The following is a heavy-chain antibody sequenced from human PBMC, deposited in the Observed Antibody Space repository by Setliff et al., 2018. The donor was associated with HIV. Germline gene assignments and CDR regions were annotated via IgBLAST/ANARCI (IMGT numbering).Heavy chain of an antibody. CDR2: ISHSGST. CDR1: GGSFSGHY. V-gene: IGHV4-34*01. D-gene: IGHD2-21*02. Sequence: TLSLNCAVYGGSFSGHYWSWIRQTPGKGLEWIGDISHSGSTNYNPSLKSRVTISVDTSKNQFSLRLTSVTAADTAVYFCARGSRSPLVNKFRVTPAFDYWGQGTRVTVPQ. J-gene: IGHJ4*01. CDR3: ARGSRSPLVNKFRVTPAFDY.